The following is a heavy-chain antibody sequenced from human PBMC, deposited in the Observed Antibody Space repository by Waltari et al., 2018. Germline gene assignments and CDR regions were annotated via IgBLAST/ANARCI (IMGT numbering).Heavy chain of an antibody. J-gene: IGHJ5*02. CDR3: ARRAKKPGGGCDP. CDR2: IDYSGNT. CDR1: GASISSSRYH. Sequence: QLQLQESGPGLVKPSETLSLTCSLSGASISSSRYHWCWIRQSPGQGLEWIGTIDYSGNTYYNPSPKSLVHRAGEPAKNKLSVEVRPVTAADTAVDYCARRAKKPGGGCDPGGQGTLVAVSS. D-gene: IGHD3-10*01. V-gene: IGHV4-39*07.